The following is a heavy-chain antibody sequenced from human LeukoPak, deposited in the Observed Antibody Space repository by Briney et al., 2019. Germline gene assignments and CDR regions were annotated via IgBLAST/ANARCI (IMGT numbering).Heavy chain of an antibody. D-gene: IGHD6-13*01. CDR1: GFIFSDYG. J-gene: IGHJ4*02. CDR2: ISYDGSNK. V-gene: IGHV3-30*03. Sequence: SGGSLRLSCAASGFIFSDYGMHWVRQAPGKGLEWVAVISYDGSNKYYADSVKGRFTISRDNSKNTLYLQMNSLRAEDTAVYYCARETLPYSSSWTLFDYWGQGTLVTVSS. CDR3: ARETLPYSSSWTLFDY.